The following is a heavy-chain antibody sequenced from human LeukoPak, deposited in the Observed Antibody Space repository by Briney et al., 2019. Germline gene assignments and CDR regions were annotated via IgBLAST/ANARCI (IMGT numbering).Heavy chain of an antibody. Sequence: GASVKVSCKASGGTFSSYAIGWVRQAPGQGLEWMGGIIPIFGTANYAQKFQGRVTITADESTSTAYMELSSLRSEDTAVYYCAREGFSGGSCDYWGQGTLVTVSS. CDR1: GGTFSSYA. CDR2: IIPIFGTA. J-gene: IGHJ4*02. V-gene: IGHV1-69*13. CDR3: AREGFSGGSCDY. D-gene: IGHD2-15*01.